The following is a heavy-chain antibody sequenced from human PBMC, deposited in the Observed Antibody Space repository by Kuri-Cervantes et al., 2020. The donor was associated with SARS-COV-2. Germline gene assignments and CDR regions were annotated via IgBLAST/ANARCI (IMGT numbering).Heavy chain of an antibody. J-gene: IGHJ6*03. CDR1: GFTFSSYA. CDR2: ISYDGSNK. V-gene: IGHV3-30-3*01. D-gene: IGHD1-1*01. Sequence: GGSLRLSCAASGFTFSSYAMHWVRQAPGKGLEWVAVISYDGSNKYYADSVKGRFTISRDNAKNSLYLQMSSLRAEDAAIYYCARDPPPPKGTRLYYYYMDVWGKGTTVTVSS. CDR3: ARDPPPPKGTRLYYYYMDV.